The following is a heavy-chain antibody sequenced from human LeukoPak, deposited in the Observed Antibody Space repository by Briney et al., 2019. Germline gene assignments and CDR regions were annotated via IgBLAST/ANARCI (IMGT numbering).Heavy chain of an antibody. CDR3: ARVHNWNTEYYYYYMDV. V-gene: IGHV1-18*01. Sequence: ASVKVSCKASGYTFTSYGISWVRQAPGQGLEWMGWISAYNGNTNYAQKLQSRVTMTTDTSTSTAYMELRGLRSDDTAVYYCARVHNWNTEYYYYYMDVWGKGTTVTVSS. D-gene: IGHD1-20*01. CDR2: ISAYNGNT. CDR1: GYTFTSYG. J-gene: IGHJ6*03.